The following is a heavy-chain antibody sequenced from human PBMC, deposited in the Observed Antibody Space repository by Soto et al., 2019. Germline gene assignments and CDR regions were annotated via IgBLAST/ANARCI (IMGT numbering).Heavy chain of an antibody. J-gene: IGHJ5*02. CDR2: IYYSGST. Sequence: SETLSLTCTVSGGSISSGGYYWSWIRQHPGKGLEWIGYIYYSGSTYYNPSLKSRVTISVDTSKNQFSLKLSSVTAADTAVYYCARASGYYGSNWFDPWGQGALVTVSS. CDR3: ARASGYYGSNWFDP. V-gene: IGHV4-31*03. D-gene: IGHD3-22*01. CDR1: GGSISSGGYY.